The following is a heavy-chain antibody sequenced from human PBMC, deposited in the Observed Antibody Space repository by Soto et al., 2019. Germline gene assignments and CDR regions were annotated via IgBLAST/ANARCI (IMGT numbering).Heavy chain of an antibody. J-gene: IGHJ6*02. V-gene: IGHV1-69*06. Sequence: SVKVSCKASGGTFSSYAISWVRQAPGQGLEWMGGIIPIFGTANYAQKFQGRVTITADKSTSTAYMELSSLRSEDTAVYYCARGLRCSSTSCASRRGNYYGMDVWGQGTTVTV. CDR1: GGTFSSYA. CDR3: ARGLRCSSTSCASRRGNYYGMDV. CDR2: IIPIFGTA. D-gene: IGHD2-2*01.